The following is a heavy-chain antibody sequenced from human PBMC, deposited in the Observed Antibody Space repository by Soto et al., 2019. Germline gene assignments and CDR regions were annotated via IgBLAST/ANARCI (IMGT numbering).Heavy chain of an antibody. CDR1: GGCISSYY. J-gene: IGHJ6*02. D-gene: IGHD3-22*01. V-gene: IGHV4-59*01. Sequence: SETLSLTCTVSGGCISSYYWSWIRQPPGKGLEWIRYIYYSGSTNYNPSLKSRVTISVDTSKNQFLLKLSSVTAAATAVYYCARDHSGYHLLGGYYYGMNVWGQGTTVKVSS. CDR2: IYYSGST. CDR3: ARDHSGYHLLGGYYYGMNV.